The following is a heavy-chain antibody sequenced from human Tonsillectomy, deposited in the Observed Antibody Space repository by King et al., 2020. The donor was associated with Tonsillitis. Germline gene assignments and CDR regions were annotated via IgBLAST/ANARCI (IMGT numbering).Heavy chain of an antibody. CDR2: ISSSSSYI. Sequence: VQLVESGGGLVKPGGSLRLSCAASGFTFSSYSMNWVRQAPGKGLEWVSSISSSSSYIYYADSVKGRFTISRDNAKNSLYLQMNSLRAEDTAVYYCARGMGCGGDCSGDYWGQGTLVTVSS. D-gene: IGHD2-21*02. CDR1: GFTFSSYS. V-gene: IGHV3-21*01. J-gene: IGHJ4*02. CDR3: ARGMGCGGDCSGDY.